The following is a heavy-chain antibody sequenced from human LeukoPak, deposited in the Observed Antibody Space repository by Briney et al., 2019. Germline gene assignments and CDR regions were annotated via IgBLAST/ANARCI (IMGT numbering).Heavy chain of an antibody. V-gene: IGHV4-39*07. J-gene: IGHJ6*03. Sequence: SETLSLTCTVSGGSISSSSYYWGWIRQPPGKGLEWIGSIYYSGSTYYNPSLESRVTISVDTSKNQFSLKLSSVTAADTAVYYCARVSNGYYYYYMDVWGKGTTVTVSS. CDR1: GGSISSSSYY. D-gene: IGHD4-11*01. CDR2: IYYSGST. CDR3: ARVSNGYYYYYMDV.